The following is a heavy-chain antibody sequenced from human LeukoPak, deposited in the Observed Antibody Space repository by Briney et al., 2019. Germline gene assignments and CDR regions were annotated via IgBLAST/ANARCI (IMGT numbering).Heavy chain of an antibody. D-gene: IGHD6-19*01. V-gene: IGHV3-48*04. CDR2: ISSSSRTI. J-gene: IGHJ4*02. Sequence: GGSLGLSCAASGFTFSSYSINWVRQAPGKGLEWLSYISSSSRTISYADSLKGRFTVSRDNAKNSLDLQMNSPRVEDTAVYYCARVGTSGWTSDYWGQGTLVTVSS. CDR1: GFTFSSYS. CDR3: ARVGTSGWTSDY.